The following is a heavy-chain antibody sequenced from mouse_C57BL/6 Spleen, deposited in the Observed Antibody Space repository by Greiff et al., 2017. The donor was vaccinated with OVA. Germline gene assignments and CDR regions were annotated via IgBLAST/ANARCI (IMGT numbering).Heavy chain of an antibody. J-gene: IGHJ1*03. CDR2: INPNNGGT. D-gene: IGHD4-1*01. CDR1: GYTFTDYY. Sequence: EVQLQQSGPELVKPGASVKISCKASGYTFTDYYMNWVKQSHGKSLEWIGDINPNNGGTSYNQKFKGKATLTVDKSSSTAYMELRSLTSEDSAVYYCARITGGHWYFDVWGTGTTVTVSS. CDR3: ARITGGHWYFDV. V-gene: IGHV1-26*01.